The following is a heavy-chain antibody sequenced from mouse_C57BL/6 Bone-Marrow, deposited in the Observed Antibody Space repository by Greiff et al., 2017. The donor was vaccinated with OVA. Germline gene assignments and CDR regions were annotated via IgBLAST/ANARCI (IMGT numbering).Heavy chain of an antibody. CDR2: IYPGNSDT. CDR1: GYTFTSYW. CDR3: TRAGNWDLDY. D-gene: IGHD4-1*01. Sequence: VQLQQPGAELVKPGASVKMSCKTSGYTFTSYWMHWVKQRPGQGLEWIGAIYPGNSDTSYNQKFKGKAKLTAVTSASTAYMELSSLTNEDSAVYYCTRAGNWDLDYWGQGTTLTVSS. V-gene: IGHV1-5*01. J-gene: IGHJ2*01.